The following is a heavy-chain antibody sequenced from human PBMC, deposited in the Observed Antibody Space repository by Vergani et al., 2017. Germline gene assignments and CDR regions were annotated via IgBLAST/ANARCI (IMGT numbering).Heavy chain of an antibody. CDR3: ARVGHLVAVTGEGPSRDL. CDR1: GGSFSGYY. J-gene: IGHJ2*01. CDR2: LYYRGNS. Sequence: QVQLQQWGAGLLKPSETLSLTCAVYGGSFSGYYWSWIRQPPGKGLEWIASLYYRGNSYYSPSLRSRLTISVDTSKNQFSLRLNSVTAADTAVYYCARVGHLVAVTGEGPSRDLWGRGTLVTVSS. V-gene: IGHV4-34*01. D-gene: IGHD2-21*02.